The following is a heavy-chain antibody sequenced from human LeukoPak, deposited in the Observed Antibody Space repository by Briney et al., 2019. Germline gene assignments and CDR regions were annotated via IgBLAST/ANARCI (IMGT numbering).Heavy chain of an antibody. CDR3: ARTAGVAVAGSRQYFDY. Sequence: PSETLSLTCSVSGGSISSSSYYWGWIRQPPGKGLEWIGSFYYSGNTYYNPSLKSRVTISVDTSKNEFSLKLRSVTAADTAVYYCARTAGVAVAGSRQYFDYWGQGTPVTVSS. CDR1: GGSISSSSYY. J-gene: IGHJ4*02. V-gene: IGHV4-39*01. D-gene: IGHD6-19*01. CDR2: FYYSGNT.